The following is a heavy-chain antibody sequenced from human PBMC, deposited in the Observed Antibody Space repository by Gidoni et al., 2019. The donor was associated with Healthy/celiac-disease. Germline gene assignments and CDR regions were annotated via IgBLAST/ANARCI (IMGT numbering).Heavy chain of an antibody. V-gene: IGHV1-2*02. D-gene: IGHD2-2*01. CDR3: ARGRYCSSTSCYALDY. Sequence: QVQLVQSGAEVKKPGASVKVSCKASGYTFTGYYMHWVRQAPGQGLEWMGWNNPNSGGTNYAQKFQGRVTMTRDTSISTAYMELSRLRSDDTAVYYCARGRYCSSTSCYALDYWGQGTLVTVSS. J-gene: IGHJ4*02. CDR2: NNPNSGGT. CDR1: GYTFTGYY.